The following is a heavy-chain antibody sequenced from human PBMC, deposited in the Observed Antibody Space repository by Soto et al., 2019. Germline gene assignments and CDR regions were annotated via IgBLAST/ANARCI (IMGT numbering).Heavy chain of an antibody. D-gene: IGHD3-22*01. CDR2: IYYSGST. Sequence: TSETLSLTCTVSGGSISSGDYYWSWIRQPPGKGLEWIGYIYYSGSTYYNPSLKSRVTISVDTSKNQFSLKLSSVTAADTAVYYCARDSSGYYYTYWGQGTLVTVSS. CDR3: ARDSSGYYYTY. J-gene: IGHJ4*02. CDR1: GGSISSGDYY. V-gene: IGHV4-30-4*01.